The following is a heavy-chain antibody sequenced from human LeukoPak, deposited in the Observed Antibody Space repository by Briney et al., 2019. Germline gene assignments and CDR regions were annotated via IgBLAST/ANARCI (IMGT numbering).Heavy chain of an antibody. Sequence: GGSLRLSCAASGFTFSSYAMHWVRQAPGKGLEYVSAISSNGGSTYYANSVKGRFTISRDNSKNTLYLQMNSLRAEDTAVYYCAKIESAPVVVVAAMGIDYWGQGTLVTVSS. CDR1: GFTFSSYA. V-gene: IGHV3-64*01. CDR2: ISSNGGST. CDR3: AKIESAPVVVVAAMGIDY. D-gene: IGHD2-15*01. J-gene: IGHJ4*02.